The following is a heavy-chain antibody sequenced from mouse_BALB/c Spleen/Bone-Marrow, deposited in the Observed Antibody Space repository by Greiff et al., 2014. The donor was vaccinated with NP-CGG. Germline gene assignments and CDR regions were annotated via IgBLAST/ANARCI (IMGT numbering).Heavy chain of an antibody. Sequence: VQLQQSGPGLVAPSQSLSITCTVSGFSLTGYSVNWVRQPPGKGLEWLGMIWGDGSTDYNSALKSRLSISKDNSKSQVFLKMNSLQTDDTAGYYCARADGYYEGFAYWGQGTLVAVSA. D-gene: IGHD2-3*01. CDR3: ARADGYYEGFAY. CDR2: IWGDGST. V-gene: IGHV2-6-7*01. J-gene: IGHJ3*01. CDR1: GFSLTGYS.